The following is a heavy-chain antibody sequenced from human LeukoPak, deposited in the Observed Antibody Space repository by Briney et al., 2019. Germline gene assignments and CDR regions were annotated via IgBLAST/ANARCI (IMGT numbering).Heavy chain of an antibody. D-gene: IGHD6-13*01. V-gene: IGHV1-69*04. Sequence: ASVEVSCKASGGTFSSYAISWVRQAPGQGLEWMGRIIPILGIANYAQKFQGRVTITADKSTSTAYMELSSLRSEDTAVYYCARTARAAGRKGGYYFDYWGQGTLVTVSS. CDR2: IIPILGIA. CDR1: GGTFSSYA. CDR3: ARTARAAGRKGGYYFDY. J-gene: IGHJ4*02.